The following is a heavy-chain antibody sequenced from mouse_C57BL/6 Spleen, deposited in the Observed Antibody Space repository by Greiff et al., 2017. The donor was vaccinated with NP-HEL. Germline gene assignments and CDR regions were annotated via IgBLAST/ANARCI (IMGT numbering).Heavy chain of an antibody. CDR2: ISSGGDYI. V-gene: IGHV5-9-1*02. D-gene: IGHD1-1*01. CDR1: GFTFSSYA. CDR3: TRVPYYGSSYEYFDV. J-gene: IGHJ1*03. Sequence: DVMLVESGEGLVKPGGSLKLSCAASGFTFSSYAMSWVRQTPEKRLEWVAYISSGGDYIYYADTVKGRFTISRDNARNTLYLQMSSLKSEDTAMYYCTRVPYYGSSYEYFDVWGTGTTVTVSS.